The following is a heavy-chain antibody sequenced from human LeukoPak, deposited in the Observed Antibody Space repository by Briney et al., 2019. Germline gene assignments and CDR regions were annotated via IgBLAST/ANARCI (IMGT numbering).Heavy chain of an antibody. CDR1: GGSISSSSYY. CDR3: ARSIPARGYYYYGVDV. V-gene: IGHV4-39*01. Sequence: SETLSLTCTVSGGSISSSSYYWGWIRQPPGKGLEWIGSIYYSGSTYYNPSLKSRVTISVDTSKNQFSLKLSSVTAPDTAVYYCARSIPARGYYYYGVDVWGQGTTVTVSS. J-gene: IGHJ6*02. D-gene: IGHD6-6*01. CDR2: IYYSGST.